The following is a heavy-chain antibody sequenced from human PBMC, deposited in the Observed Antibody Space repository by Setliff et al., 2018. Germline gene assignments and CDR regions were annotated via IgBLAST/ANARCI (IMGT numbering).Heavy chain of an antibody. CDR2: INPNSGGR. J-gene: IGHJ3*01. V-gene: IGHV1-2*02. CDR1: GYTFTGHY. Sequence: ASVKVSCKASGYTFTGHYIHWVRQAPGQGLEWMGWINPNSGGREYAEAFQGRVTMTGDTSIRTAFMELSGLTSDDTAVYYCAGPFDVGPYPRPIDGLDLWGQGTRVTVSS. CDR3: AGPFDVGPYPRPIDGLDL. D-gene: IGHD3-9*01.